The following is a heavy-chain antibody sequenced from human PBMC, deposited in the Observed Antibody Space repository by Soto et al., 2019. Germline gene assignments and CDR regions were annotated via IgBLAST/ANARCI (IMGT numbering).Heavy chain of an antibody. CDR1: GYTFTSYG. V-gene: IGHV1-18*01. Sequence: ASVKVSCKASGYTFTSYGISWVRQAPGQGLEWMGWISAYNGNTNYAQKLQGRVTMTTDTSTSTAYMELRSLRSDDTAVYYCARYRYYYGSGSYGIDYWGQGTLVTGSS. D-gene: IGHD3-10*01. J-gene: IGHJ4*02. CDR3: ARYRYYYGSGSYGIDY. CDR2: ISAYNGNT.